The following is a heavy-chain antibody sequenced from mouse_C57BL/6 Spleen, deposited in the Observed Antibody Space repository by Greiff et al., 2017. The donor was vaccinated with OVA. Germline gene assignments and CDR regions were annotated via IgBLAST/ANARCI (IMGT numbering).Heavy chain of an antibody. CDR3: ARGELGRENWYFDV. D-gene: IGHD4-1*01. J-gene: IGHJ1*03. Sequence: VQLQQPGAELVKPGASVKLSCKASGYTFTSYWMHWVKQRPGRGLEWIGRIDPNRGGTTYNEKFKSKATLTVDKPSSTAYMQLSSLTSEDSAVYYCARGELGRENWYFDVWGTGTTVTVSS. CDR2: IDPNRGGT. V-gene: IGHV1-72*01. CDR1: GYTFTSYW.